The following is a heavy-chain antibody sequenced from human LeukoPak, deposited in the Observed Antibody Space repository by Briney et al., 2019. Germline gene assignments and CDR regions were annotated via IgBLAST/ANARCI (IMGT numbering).Heavy chain of an antibody. CDR1: GFTFSSYA. CDR2: ISSTGGAT. CDR3: AKSRGSHTSKVDY. D-gene: IGHD3-16*01. V-gene: IGHV3-23*01. J-gene: IGHJ4*02. Sequence: PGGSLRLSCAASGFTFSSYAMSWVRQAPGKGLEWVSAISSTGGATYYADSVKVRFTISRDNSKNTLYLQMDSLRAEDTAVYYCAKSRGSHTSKVDYWGQGTLVTVSS.